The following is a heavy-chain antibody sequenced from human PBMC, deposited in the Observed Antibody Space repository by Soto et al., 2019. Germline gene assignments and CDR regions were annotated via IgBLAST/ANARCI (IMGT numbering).Heavy chain of an antibody. Sequence: PGGSLRLSCAASGFTFSNFAVDWVRQAPGKGLQWVAVISYDGSKKYYADSVKGRFTISGDNSKNTVYLQMNSLRAEDTAVYYCASGYTSYYYYYGMDVWGQGTTVTV. J-gene: IGHJ6*02. D-gene: IGHD5-18*01. CDR3: ASGYTSYYYYYGMDV. CDR2: ISYDGSKK. V-gene: IGHV3-30-3*01. CDR1: GFTFSNFA.